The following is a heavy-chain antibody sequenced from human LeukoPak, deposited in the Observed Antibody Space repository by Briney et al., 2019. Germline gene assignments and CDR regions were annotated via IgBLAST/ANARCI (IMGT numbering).Heavy chain of an antibody. Sequence: ASVKVSCKASGGTFSSYAISWVRQAPGQGLEWMGGIIPIFGTANYAQKFQGRVTITTDESTGTAYMELSSLRSEDTAVYYCARDDIPLSWTMDYWGQGTLVTVSS. CDR1: GGTFSSYA. D-gene: IGHD3/OR15-3a*01. CDR2: IIPIFGTA. J-gene: IGHJ4*02. CDR3: ARDDIPLSWTMDY. V-gene: IGHV1-69*05.